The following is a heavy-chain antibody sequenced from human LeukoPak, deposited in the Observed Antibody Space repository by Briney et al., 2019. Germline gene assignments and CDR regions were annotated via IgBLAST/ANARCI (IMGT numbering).Heavy chain of an antibody. CDR1: GGSLSSYY. Sequence: SETLSLTCTVSGGSLSSYYWSWIRQPPGKGLEWIGHIYYSGSTNYDPSLKSRVTMSVDTSKNQFSLNLSSVTAADTAVYYCARAITGTTFAFDIWGQGTMVTVSS. CDR3: ARAITGTTFAFDI. D-gene: IGHD1-20*01. V-gene: IGHV4-59*13. CDR2: IYYSGST. J-gene: IGHJ3*02.